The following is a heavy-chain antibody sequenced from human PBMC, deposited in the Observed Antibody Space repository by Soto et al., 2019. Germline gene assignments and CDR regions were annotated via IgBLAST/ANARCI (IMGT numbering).Heavy chain of an antibody. CDR2: IYYSGST. V-gene: IGHV4-59*01. CDR3: ARAPRGNYGYPSYFDY. J-gene: IGHJ4*02. Sequence: PSETLSLTCTVSGGSISSYYWSWIRQPPGKGLEWIGYIYYSGSTNYNPSLKSRVTISVDTSKNQFSLKLSSVIAADTAVYYCARAPRGNYGYPSYFDYWGQGTLVTVS. D-gene: IGHD3-10*01. CDR1: GGSISSYY.